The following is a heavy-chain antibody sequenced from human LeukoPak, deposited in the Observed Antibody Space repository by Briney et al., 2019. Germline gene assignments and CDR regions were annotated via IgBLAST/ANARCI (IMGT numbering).Heavy chain of an antibody. CDR2: IYHSGST. CDR1: GGSISSSNW. CDR3: ARDFYSSGWYHY. Sequence: SETLSLTCAVSGGSISSSNWWSWVRQPPGKGLEWIGEIYHSGSTSYNPSLKSRVTISVDKSKNQFSPKLSSVTAADTAVYYCARDFYSSGWYHYWGQGALVTVSS. V-gene: IGHV4-4*02. J-gene: IGHJ4*02. D-gene: IGHD6-19*01.